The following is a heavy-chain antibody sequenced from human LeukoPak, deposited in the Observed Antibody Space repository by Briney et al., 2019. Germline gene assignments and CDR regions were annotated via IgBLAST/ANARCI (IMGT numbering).Heavy chain of an antibody. CDR2: IKQDGSEK. D-gene: IGHD6-6*01. Sequence: TGGSLRLSCAASGFTSSSYWMSWVRQAPGKGLEWVANIKQDGSEKYYVDSVKGRFTISRDNAKNSLYLQMNRLRAEDTAVYYCARVXRSSSAHCFDYWGQGTLVTVSS. J-gene: IGHJ4*02. CDR3: ARVXRSSSAHCFDY. CDR1: GFTSSSYW. V-gene: IGHV3-7*01.